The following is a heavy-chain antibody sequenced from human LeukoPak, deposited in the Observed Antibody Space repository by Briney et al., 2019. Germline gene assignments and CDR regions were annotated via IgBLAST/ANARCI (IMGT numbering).Heavy chain of an antibody. Sequence: SETLSLTCTVSGGSISSSSYYWGWICQPPGKGLEWIGSIYYSGSTYYNPSLKSRVTISVDTSKNQFSLKLSSVTAADTAVYYCARHPRGTAEWYYFDYWGQGTLVTVSS. D-gene: IGHD3-3*01. CDR2: IYYSGST. CDR3: ARHPRGTAEWYYFDY. V-gene: IGHV4-39*01. J-gene: IGHJ4*02. CDR1: GGSISSSSYY.